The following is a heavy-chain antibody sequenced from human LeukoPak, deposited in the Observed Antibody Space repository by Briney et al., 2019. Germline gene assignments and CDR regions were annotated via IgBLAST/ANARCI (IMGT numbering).Heavy chain of an antibody. V-gene: IGHV3-7*01. CDR2: IKQDGSEK. Sequence: GGSLRLSCAAAGVTFSSYWMSLVRQAPGKGLEWVANIKQDGSEKYYVDSVKGRFTISRDNAKNSLYLQMNSLRAEDTAVYYCASRDGYNFNFDYWGQGTLVTVSS. CDR3: ASRDGYNFNFDY. D-gene: IGHD1-1*01. CDR1: GVTFSSYW. J-gene: IGHJ4*02.